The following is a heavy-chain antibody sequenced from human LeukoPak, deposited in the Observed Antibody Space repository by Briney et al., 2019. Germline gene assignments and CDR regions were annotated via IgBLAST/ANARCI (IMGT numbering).Heavy chain of an antibody. J-gene: IGHJ6*03. CDR2: IKQDGSEK. Sequence: GGSLRLSCAASGFTFSSYWMSWVRQAPGKGLEWVANIKQDGSEKYYVDSVKGRFTISRDNAKNSLYLQMNSLRAEDTAVYYCARTSFGFNYDFWSGSGYYYYYYMDVWGKGTTVTVSS. V-gene: IGHV3-7*01. CDR3: ARTSFGFNYDFWSGSGYYYYYYMDV. D-gene: IGHD3-3*01. CDR1: GFTFSSYW.